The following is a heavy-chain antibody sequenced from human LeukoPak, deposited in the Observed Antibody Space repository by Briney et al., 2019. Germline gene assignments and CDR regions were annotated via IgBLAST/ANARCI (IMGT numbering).Heavy chain of an antibody. CDR3: ARDGTYTDYDPDFDI. D-gene: IGHD5-12*01. J-gene: IGHJ4*02. CDR2: IKQDGSEK. CDR1: GFTLSRFW. V-gene: IGHV3-7*04. Sequence: GGSLRLSCAASGFTLSRFWMSWVGQAPGKGLEWVANIKQDGSEKYYVDSVKGRFTISRDNAKNSLYLQMNSLRAEDTAVFYCARDGTYTDYDPDFDIWGQGTLVTVSS.